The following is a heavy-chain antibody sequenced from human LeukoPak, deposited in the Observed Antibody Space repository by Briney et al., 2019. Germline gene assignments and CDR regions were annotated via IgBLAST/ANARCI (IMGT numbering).Heavy chain of an antibody. CDR1: GFTFSDYY. V-gene: IGHV4-59*01. D-gene: IGHD2-2*02. CDR2: IYYSGST. J-gene: IGHJ5*02. CDR3: ARGGGIVVVPAAIRINWFDP. Sequence: GSLRLSCAASGFTFSDYYMSWIRQPPGKGLEWIGSIYYSGSTNYNPSLKSRVTISVDTSKNQFSLKLSSVTAADTAVYYCARGGGIVVVPAAIRINWFDPWGQGTLVTVSS.